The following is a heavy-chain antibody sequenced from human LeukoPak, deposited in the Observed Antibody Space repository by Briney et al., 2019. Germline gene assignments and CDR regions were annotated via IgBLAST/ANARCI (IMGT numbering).Heavy chain of an antibody. J-gene: IGHJ4*02. CDR2: ITRNGGST. D-gene: IGHD1-1*01. CDR3: AKGGPGTTVYPFDY. Sequence: GGSLRLSGAASGFIYADYTMHWVRQVPGKGLEWVSLITRNGGSTFYADSVKGRFTISRDNSKNSLYLQMNSLRAEDMALYYCAKGGPGTTVYPFDYWGQGTLVTVSS. CDR1: GFIYADYT. V-gene: IGHV3-43*01.